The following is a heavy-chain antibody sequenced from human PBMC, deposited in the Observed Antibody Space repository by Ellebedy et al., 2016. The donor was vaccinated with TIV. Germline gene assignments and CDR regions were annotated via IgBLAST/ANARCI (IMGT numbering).Heavy chain of an antibody. CDR3: ARARGQYLYGSGSYFTN. D-gene: IGHD3-10*01. CDR1: NGSFNGYF. Sequence: MPSETLSLTCAVYNGSFNGYFWTWLRQPPGKGLEWIGEINPSGTTNYNPYLKVRLTISVDTPKKQFSLRLTSVTAADTALYYCARARGQYLYGSGSYFTNWGQGIMVAVSS. CDR2: INPSGTT. J-gene: IGHJ4*02. V-gene: IGHV4-34*01.